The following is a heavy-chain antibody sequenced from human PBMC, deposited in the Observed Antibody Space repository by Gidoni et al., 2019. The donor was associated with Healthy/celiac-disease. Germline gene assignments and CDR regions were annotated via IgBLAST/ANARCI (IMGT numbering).Heavy chain of an antibody. CDR1: GFTVSSNY. V-gene: IGHV3-66*01. CDR2: IYSGGST. Sequence: EVQLVESGGGLVQPGGSLRLSCAASGFTVSSNYMSWVRQAPGKGLEWVSVIYSGGSTYYADSVKGRFTISRDNSKNTLYLQMNSLRAEDTAVYYCARRWKSRDGYNGFAFDIWGQGTMVTVSS. CDR3: ARRWKSRDGYNGFAFDI. D-gene: IGHD5-12*01. J-gene: IGHJ3*02.